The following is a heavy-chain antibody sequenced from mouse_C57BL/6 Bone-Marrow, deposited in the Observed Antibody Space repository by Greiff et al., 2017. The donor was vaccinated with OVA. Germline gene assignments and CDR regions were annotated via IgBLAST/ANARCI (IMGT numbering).Heavy chain of an antibody. CDR1: GFSLTSYG. Sequence: VMLVESGPGLVQPSQSLSITCTVSGFSLTSYGVHWVRQSPGKGLEWLGVIWRGGSTDYNAAFMSRLSITKDNSKSQVFFKMNSLQADDTAIYYCAKNYYGSSYVDYWGQGTTLTVSS. D-gene: IGHD1-1*01. CDR2: IWRGGST. J-gene: IGHJ2*01. CDR3: AKNYYGSSYVDY. V-gene: IGHV2-5*01.